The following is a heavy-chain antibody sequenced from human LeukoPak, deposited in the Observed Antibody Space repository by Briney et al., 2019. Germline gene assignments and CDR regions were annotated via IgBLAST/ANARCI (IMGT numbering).Heavy chain of an antibody. CDR3: ARRDWFDP. CDR1: GLSLSGHW. CDR2: INGDGRTT. V-gene: IGHV3-74*01. J-gene: IGHJ5*02. Sequence: PGGSLRLSCAASGLSLSGHWMHWVRQAPGKGLVWVSRINGDGRTTSYADSVKGRFTISRDNAKNTLYLQMSSLRAEDTAVYYCARRDWFDPWGEGTPVSPSS.